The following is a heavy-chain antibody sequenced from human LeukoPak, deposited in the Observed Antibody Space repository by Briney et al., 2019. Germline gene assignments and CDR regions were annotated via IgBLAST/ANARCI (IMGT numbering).Heavy chain of an antibody. CDR2: IWYDGSNK. V-gene: IGHV3-33*01. J-gene: IGHJ4*02. D-gene: IGHD6-19*01. CDR3: ARGVLYSNGWYMRGYFDY. Sequence: QTGGSLRLSCAPSGFTFSSYGMHWVRQAPGKGLEWVAVIWYDGSNKYYADSVKGRFTISRDNSKNTLYLQMNSLRAEDTAVYYCARGVLYSNGWYMRGYFDYWGQGTLVTVSS. CDR1: GFTFSSYG.